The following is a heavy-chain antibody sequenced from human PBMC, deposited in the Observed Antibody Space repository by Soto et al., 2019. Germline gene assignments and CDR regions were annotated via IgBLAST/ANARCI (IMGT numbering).Heavy chain of an antibody. CDR1: GFTFTTYD. J-gene: IGHJ6*02. V-gene: IGHV1-8*01. CDR3: ARADNSAWASGCYGMDV. CDR2: MNPNSGNL. D-gene: IGHD6-19*01. Sequence: QVQLVQSGAEVKKPGASVKVSCKASGFTFTTYDIDWVRQATGQGLEWMGWMNPNSGNLGYAQKFQGRISMTRDTSTSTGYMELSSLRPDDTAVDYCARADNSAWASGCYGMDVWGQGTTVTVSS.